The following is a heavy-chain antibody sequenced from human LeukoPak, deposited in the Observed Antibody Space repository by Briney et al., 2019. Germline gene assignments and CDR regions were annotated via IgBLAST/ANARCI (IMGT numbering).Heavy chain of an antibody. J-gene: IGHJ5*02. CDR1: GGSISSYY. D-gene: IGHD1-26*01. CDR3: ARGSGSYRFDP. V-gene: IGHV4-59*01. Sequence: PSETLSLTCTVSGGSISSYYWSWIRQPPGKGLEWIGYIYYSGSTNYNPSLKSRVTISVDTSKNQFSLKLSSVTAADTAVYYCARGSGSYRFDPWGQGTLVTVSS. CDR2: IYYSGST.